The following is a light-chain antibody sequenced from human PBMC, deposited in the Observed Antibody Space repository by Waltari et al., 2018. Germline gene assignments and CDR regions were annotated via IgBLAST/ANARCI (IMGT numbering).Light chain of an antibody. CDR1: SSNIGAGYD. CDR3: QSYDGSLRGCAV. Sequence: QSVLTQPPSVSGAPGQRVTISCAGSSSNIGAGYDVHRYQQLPGTAPTLLLYVNSDRVSGDLVRFSGSMAGTSASLAITGLQAADEAAYYCQSYDGSLRGCAVFGGGTKLTVL. V-gene: IGLV1-40*01. J-gene: IGLJ2*01. CDR2: VNS.